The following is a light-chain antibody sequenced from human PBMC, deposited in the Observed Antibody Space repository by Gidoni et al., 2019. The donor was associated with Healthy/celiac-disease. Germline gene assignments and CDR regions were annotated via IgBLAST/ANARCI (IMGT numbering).Light chain of an antibody. CDR2: GNS. V-gene: IGLV1-40*01. J-gene: IGLJ2*01. CDR1: SPNIGAGYD. Sequence: HSVLTQPPSVSGAPGQRVTISCTGRSPNIGAGYDVHWYQQLPGTAPKLLIYGNSNRPSGVPDRFSGSKSGTSASLAITGLQAEDEADYYCQSYDSSLSVVVFGGGTKLTVL. CDR3: QSYDSSLSVVV.